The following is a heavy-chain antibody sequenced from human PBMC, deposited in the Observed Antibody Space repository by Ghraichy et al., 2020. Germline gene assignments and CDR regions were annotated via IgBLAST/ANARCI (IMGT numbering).Heavy chain of an antibody. CDR2: ISYSGKS. D-gene: IGHD1-26*01. J-gene: IGHJ4*02. V-gene: IGHV4-39*01. CDR3: WGIVSATKRDY. Sequence: SQTLSLTCTVSGDSISSTTYYWGWIRQPPGKGLEWIGSISYSGKSYYNPSLKSRVTLSVDASKDQFSLKLSSVTATDTAVYYCWGIVSATKRDYWGQGILVTVSS. CDR1: GDSISSTTYY.